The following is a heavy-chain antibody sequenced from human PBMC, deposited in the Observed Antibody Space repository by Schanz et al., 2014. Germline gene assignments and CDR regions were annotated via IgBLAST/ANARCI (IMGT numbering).Heavy chain of an antibody. D-gene: IGHD2-2*01. Sequence: EVQLVESGGDLIQPGGSLRLSCATSGFTFSTYAMSWVRQAPGKGLEWVSGIYSDGRTYYGDSVKGRFTISRDNSKNTLYLQMNSLRDEDTAMYYCAKRCSSTSCSHGAFDIWGQGTMVTVSS. J-gene: IGHJ3*02. CDR1: GFTFSTYA. V-gene: IGHV3-53*01. CDR2: IYSDGRT. CDR3: AKRCSSTSCSHGAFDI.